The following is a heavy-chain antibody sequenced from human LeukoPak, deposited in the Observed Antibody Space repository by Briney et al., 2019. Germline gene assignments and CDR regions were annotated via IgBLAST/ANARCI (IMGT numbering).Heavy chain of an antibody. CDR1: GFTFSNAW. CDR2: IKSRTDSGTT. CDR3: TTDGGTAMLEFDY. Sequence: GGSLRLSCAASGFTFSNAWMSWVRQAPGKGLEWVGRIKSRTDSGTTDYAAPVKGRFTISRDDSKNTLYLQMNSLKTEDTAVYYCTTDGGTAMLEFDYWGQGTLVTVSS. J-gene: IGHJ4*02. D-gene: IGHD5-18*01. V-gene: IGHV3-15*01.